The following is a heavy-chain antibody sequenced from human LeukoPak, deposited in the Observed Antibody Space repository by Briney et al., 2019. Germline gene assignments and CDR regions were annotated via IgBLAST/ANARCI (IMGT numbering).Heavy chain of an antibody. D-gene: IGHD3-10*01. CDR1: GFTFSSFG. Sequence: GGSLRLSCAASGFTFSSFGMNWVRQAPGKGLEWVSYISDNSSITYYAASVKGRFTISRDNAKNSLSLQLNSLRDDDTAVYFGAKGIRGGYCMDVWGQGTTVTVSS. J-gene: IGHJ6*01. CDR2: ISDNSSIT. V-gene: IGHV3-48*02. CDR3: AKGIRGGYCMDV.